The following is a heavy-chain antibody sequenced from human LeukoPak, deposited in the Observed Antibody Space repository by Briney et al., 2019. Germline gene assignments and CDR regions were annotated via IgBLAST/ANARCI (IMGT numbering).Heavy chain of an antibody. CDR1: GYTFTSYA. Sequence: ASVKVSCKASGYTFTSYAMHWVRQAPGQRLEWMGWINAGNGNTKYSQKFQGRVTITRDTSASTAYMELSSLRSEDTAVYYCARDPSAGNEYSSSEDDYWGQGTLVTVSS. V-gene: IGHV1-3*01. J-gene: IGHJ4*02. D-gene: IGHD6-6*01. CDR3: ARDPSAGNEYSSSEDDY. CDR2: INAGNGNT.